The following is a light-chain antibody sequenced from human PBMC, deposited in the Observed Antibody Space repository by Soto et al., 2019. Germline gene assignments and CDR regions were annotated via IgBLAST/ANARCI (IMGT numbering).Light chain of an antibody. CDR1: QGVSGSY. CDR3: QPYGSSPYT. CDR2: GAS. V-gene: IGKV3-20*01. J-gene: IGKJ2*01. Sequence: EIVLTQSPGTLSLSPGERATLSCRASQGVSGSYLAWYQQKPGQAPRLLIYGASNRATGNPNRFSGSGSGTDFTLSISRVEPEDSAVYYCQPYGSSPYTFGQGTKLEIK.